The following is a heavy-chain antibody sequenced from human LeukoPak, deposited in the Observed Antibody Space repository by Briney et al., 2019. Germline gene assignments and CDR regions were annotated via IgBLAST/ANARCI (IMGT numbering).Heavy chain of an antibody. Sequence: SETLSLTCTVSGGSISSNSYFWGWIRQPPGKGLEWIGSIYYSGSTDHNPSLKSRVTISVDTSKNQFSLKLRSVTAADTAVYYCAREVRNLGIAVADIGGDCWGQGTLVTVSS. V-gene: IGHV4-39*07. CDR3: AREVRNLGIAVADIGGDC. CDR1: GGSISSNSYF. CDR2: IYYSGST. J-gene: IGHJ4*02. D-gene: IGHD6-19*01.